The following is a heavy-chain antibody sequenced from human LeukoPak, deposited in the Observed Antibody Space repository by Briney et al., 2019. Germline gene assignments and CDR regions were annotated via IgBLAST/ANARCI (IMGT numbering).Heavy chain of an antibody. Sequence: GGSLRLSCAASGFTFSSYAMSWVRQAPGKGLEWVSAISGSGGSTYYADSVKGRFTISRDNSKNTLYLQMNSLRAEDTAVYYCAEVLAYYYDSSGQVGKYDAFDIWGQGTMVTVSS. J-gene: IGHJ3*02. CDR2: ISGSGGST. D-gene: IGHD3-22*01. CDR3: AEVLAYYYDSSGQVGKYDAFDI. CDR1: GFTFSSYA. V-gene: IGHV3-23*01.